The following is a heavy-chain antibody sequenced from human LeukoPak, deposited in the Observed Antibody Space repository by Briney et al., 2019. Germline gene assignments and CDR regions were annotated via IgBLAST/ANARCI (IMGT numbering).Heavy chain of an antibody. J-gene: IGHJ3*02. CDR2: IDPTSGGT. CDR1: GYTFTDYY. CDR3: AREYYDSSGVKYAFDI. D-gene: IGHD3-22*01. Sequence: ASVKVSCKGSGYTFTDYYLHWVRQAPGQGLEWMGSIDPTSGGTKFAQKFQGRVTMTGDTSNTTAYMELSRLRSDDTAVYYCAREYYDSSGVKYAFDIWGQGTMVTVSS. V-gene: IGHV1-2*02.